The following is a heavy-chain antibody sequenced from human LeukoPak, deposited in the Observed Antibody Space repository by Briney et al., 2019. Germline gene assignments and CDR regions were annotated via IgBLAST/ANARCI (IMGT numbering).Heavy chain of an antibody. J-gene: IGHJ3*02. Sequence: SVKVSCKASGYTFTSYDIGWVRQAPGQGLEWMGRIIPILGIANYARKFQGRVTITADKSTSTAYMELSSLSSEDTAVYYCARGTSGNRAFDIWGQGTMVTVSS. V-gene: IGHV1-69*04. CDR1: GYTFTSYD. CDR3: ARGTSGNRAFDI. D-gene: IGHD4-23*01. CDR2: IIPILGIA.